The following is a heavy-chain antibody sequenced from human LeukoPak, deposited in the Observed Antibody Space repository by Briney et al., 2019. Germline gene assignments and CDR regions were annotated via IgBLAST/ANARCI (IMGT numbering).Heavy chain of an antibody. V-gene: IGHV3-23*01. D-gene: IGHD6-19*01. CDR2: ISGSGGST. CDR1: GFTFSSYA. Sequence: PGGSLRLSCAASGFTFSSYAMSWVRQAPGKGLEWVSAISGSGGSTYYADSVKGRFTISRDNSKSTLYLKMNSLRAEDTAVYYCATRIAVAGTIDYWGQGTLVTVSS. CDR3: ATRIAVAGTIDY. J-gene: IGHJ4*02.